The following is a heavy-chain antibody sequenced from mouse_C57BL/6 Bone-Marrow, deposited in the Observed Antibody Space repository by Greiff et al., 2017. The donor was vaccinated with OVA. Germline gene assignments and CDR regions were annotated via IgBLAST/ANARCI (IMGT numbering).Heavy chain of an antibody. Sequence: EVKLMESGGDLVKPGGSLKLSCAASGFTFSSYGMSWVRQTPDKRLEWVATISSGGSYTYYPDSVKGRFTISRDNAKNTLYLQMSSLKSEDTAMYYCARQGYYVDYAMDYWGQGTSVTVSS. J-gene: IGHJ4*01. D-gene: IGHD2-3*01. CDR2: ISSGGSYT. CDR1: GFTFSSYG. V-gene: IGHV5-6*01. CDR3: ARQGYYVDYAMDY.